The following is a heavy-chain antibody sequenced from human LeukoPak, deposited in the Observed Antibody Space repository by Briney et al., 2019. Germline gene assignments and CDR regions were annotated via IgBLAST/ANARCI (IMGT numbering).Heavy chain of an antibody. V-gene: IGHV4-59*12. CDR3: AKDRRYSSGRGFDY. Sequence: PSETLSLTCTVSGGSISSYYWSWIRQPPGKGLEWIGYIYYSGSTNYNPSLKSRVTISVDTSKNQFSLKLSSVTAEDTAVYYCAKDRRYSSGRGFDYWGQGTLVTVSS. J-gene: IGHJ4*02. D-gene: IGHD6-19*01. CDR2: IYYSGST. CDR1: GGSISSYY.